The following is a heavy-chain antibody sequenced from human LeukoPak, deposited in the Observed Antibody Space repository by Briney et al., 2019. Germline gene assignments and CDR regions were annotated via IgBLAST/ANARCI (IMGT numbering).Heavy chain of an antibody. V-gene: IGHV3-21*01. Sequence: GGSLRLSCAASGFRFSTHDLNWVRRAPGKGLECVSYISRTSTYLYYADSVKGRFTISRDNDKNLLYLQMNNLRAEDTAVYFCAKDTRKGGYDSDYWGQGTVVTVSS. J-gene: IGHJ4*02. CDR1: GFRFSTHD. CDR3: AKDTRKGGYDSDY. D-gene: IGHD3-22*01. CDR2: ISRTSTYL.